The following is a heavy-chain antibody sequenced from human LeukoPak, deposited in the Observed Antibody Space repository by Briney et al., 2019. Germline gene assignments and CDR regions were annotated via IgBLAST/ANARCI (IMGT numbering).Heavy chain of an antibody. CDR2: IYYSGST. CDR3: ARGDYYDSSGSESDYYYGMDV. Sequence: SETLSLTCTVSGSSVSSGSYYWSWIRQPPGKGLEWIGYIYYSGSTNYNPSLKSRVTISVDTSKNQFSLKLSSVTAADTAVYYCARGDYYDSSGSESDYYYGMDVWGQGTTVTVSS. V-gene: IGHV4-61*01. D-gene: IGHD3-22*01. J-gene: IGHJ6*02. CDR1: GSSVSSGSYY.